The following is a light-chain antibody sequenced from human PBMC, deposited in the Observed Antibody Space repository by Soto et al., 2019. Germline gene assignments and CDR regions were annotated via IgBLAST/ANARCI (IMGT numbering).Light chain of an antibody. CDR1: TGAITSGLH. Sequence: QTVVTQEPSLSVSPGGTVTLTCGSSTGAITSGLHPYWFQQKPGQDPRTLIYDRNNKHSWTPARFSGSLLGGKAALTLSGAQSEDEAEYYRFLSYSGVVVFGGGTKLTVL. J-gene: IGLJ2*01. CDR2: DRN. CDR3: FLSYSGVVV. V-gene: IGLV7-46*01.